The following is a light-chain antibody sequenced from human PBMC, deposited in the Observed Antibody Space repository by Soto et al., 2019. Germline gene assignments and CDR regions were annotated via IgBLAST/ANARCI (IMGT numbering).Light chain of an antibody. J-gene: IGKJ4*01. CDR1: QSISSD. CDR2: AAS. V-gene: IGKV1-39*01. Sequence: DIQMTQSPSSLSASVGDRVTITCRAIQSISSDLNWDQQKPGNAPKLLIYAASSLQSGFPSRFSGSGSETDFTLTISSLQPEDFATFYCQQTYSTPQGLTFGGGTKVEIK. CDR3: QQTYSTPQGLT.